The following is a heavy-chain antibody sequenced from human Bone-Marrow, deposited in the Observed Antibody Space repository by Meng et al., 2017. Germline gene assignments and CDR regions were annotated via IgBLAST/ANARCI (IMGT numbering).Heavy chain of an antibody. Sequence: QVQLQESGPGLVKPSQTLSLTCTASGGPISSGTYYWGWIRQLPGKGLEWIAYIHYSGSTYYSPSLKSRVTISVDTSKNQLSLKLSSMTAADTAVYYCARYVFDSSSLYSNWFDPWGQGTLVTVSS. CDR1: GGPISSGTYY. CDR2: IHYSGST. V-gene: IGHV4-31*03. J-gene: IGHJ5*02. CDR3: ARYVFDSSSLYSNWFDP. D-gene: IGHD3-22*01.